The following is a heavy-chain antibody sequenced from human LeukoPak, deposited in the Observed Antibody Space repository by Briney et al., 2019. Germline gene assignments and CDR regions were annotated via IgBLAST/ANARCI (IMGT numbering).Heavy chain of an antibody. J-gene: IGHJ4*02. CDR1: GFTFSNAW. CDR3: ARELKYYYDSSGYPHFDY. CDR2: IKSKADDGAT. D-gene: IGHD3-22*01. Sequence: PGGSLRLSCAASGFTFSNAWMSWVRQAPGKGLEWVGRIKSKADDGATDYAAPVKGRFTISRDNSKNTLYLQMNSLRAEDTAVYYCARELKYYYDSSGYPHFDYWGQGTLVTVSS. V-gene: IGHV3-15*01.